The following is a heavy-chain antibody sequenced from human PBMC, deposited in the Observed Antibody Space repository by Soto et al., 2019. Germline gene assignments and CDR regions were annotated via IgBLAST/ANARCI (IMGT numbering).Heavy chain of an antibody. D-gene: IGHD6-19*01. Sequence: QVDLVQSGAEVKKPGASVTISCKASGSAITRYYIHWVRQAPGRGLEWMGIINPGGGSASYAQKFQDRVTIDKDTSTGTVYMDLRSLRTEDTAVYYCARDTNGWSHNGLDVWGQGTTVNVSS. V-gene: IGHV1-46*01. CDR1: GSAITRYY. J-gene: IGHJ6*02. CDR2: INPGGGSA. CDR3: ARDTNGWSHNGLDV.